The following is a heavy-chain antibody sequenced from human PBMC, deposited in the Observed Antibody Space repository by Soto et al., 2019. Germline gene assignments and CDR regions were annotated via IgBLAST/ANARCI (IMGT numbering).Heavy chain of an antibody. CDR1: GFTFSSYG. Sequence: GSLRLSCAASGFTFSSYGMHWVRQAPGKGLEWVAVIWYDGSNKYYADSVKGRFTISRDNSNNTLYLHMNSLRAEDTAVYYCAKWICSSTSCYTRRFDPRGQGTPVPVSA. J-gene: IGHJ5*02. CDR3: AKWICSSTSCYTRRFDP. D-gene: IGHD2-2*02. CDR2: IWYDGSNK. V-gene: IGHV3-33*06.